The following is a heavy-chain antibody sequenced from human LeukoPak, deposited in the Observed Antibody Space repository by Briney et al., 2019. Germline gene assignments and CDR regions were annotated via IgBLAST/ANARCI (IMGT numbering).Heavy chain of an antibody. D-gene: IGHD3-22*01. V-gene: IGHV1-46*01. CDR3: AFSSGYYRFDY. Sequence: ASVKVSCKASGYTFTSYYMHWVRQAPGQGLEWMGIINPSGGSTSYAQKFQGRVTMTRDMSTSTVYMELSSLRSEDTAVYYCAFSSGYYRFDYWGQGTLVTASS. CDR1: GYTFTSYY. J-gene: IGHJ4*02. CDR2: INPSGGST.